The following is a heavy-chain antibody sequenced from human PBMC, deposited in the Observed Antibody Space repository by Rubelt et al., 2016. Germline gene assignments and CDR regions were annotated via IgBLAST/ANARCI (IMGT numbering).Heavy chain of an antibody. CDR3: ATIGLEWLLEDY. CDR1: GYTLTDLS. V-gene: IGHV1-24*01. D-gene: IGHD3-3*01. CDR2: FDPEDGET. Sequence: QVQLVQSGAEVKKPGASVKVSCTVSGYTLTDLSMHWVRQAPGKGLARMGGFDPEDGETIYAQKFQGRVTMTEDTSTDTAYRELSSLRSEDTAVYYCATIGLEWLLEDYWGQGTLVTVSS. J-gene: IGHJ4*02.